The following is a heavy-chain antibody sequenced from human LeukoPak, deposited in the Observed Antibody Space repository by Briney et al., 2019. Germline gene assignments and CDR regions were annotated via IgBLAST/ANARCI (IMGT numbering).Heavy chain of an antibody. J-gene: IGHJ4*02. V-gene: IGHV4-59*01. CDR1: GGSISSYY. D-gene: IGHD3-22*01. CDR2: TYYSGNT. CDR3: ARATTIVLDY. Sequence: PSETLSLTCTVSGGSISSYYWSWIRQPPGKGLEWIGYTYYSGNTDYNPSLKSRVTISVDTSKNQFSLKLSSVTAADTAIYYCARATTIVLDYWGQGILVTVSS.